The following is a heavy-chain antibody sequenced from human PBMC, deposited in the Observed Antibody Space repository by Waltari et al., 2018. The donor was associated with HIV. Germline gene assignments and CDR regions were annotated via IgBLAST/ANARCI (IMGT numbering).Heavy chain of an antibody. Sequence: QVQLQESGQGLVKPSETLSLTCPVPGGSISSFYWSWVRHPAGKGLEWIGRFYSSGNSNYNPSLKSRVTLSLDTSKNQFSLNLSSVTAADTAVYYCARANSSTSRYSAFDMWGQGTVVTVSS. V-gene: IGHV4-4*07. CDR2: FYSSGNS. CDR1: GGSISSFY. D-gene: IGHD2-2*02. CDR3: ARANSSTSRYSAFDM. J-gene: IGHJ3*02.